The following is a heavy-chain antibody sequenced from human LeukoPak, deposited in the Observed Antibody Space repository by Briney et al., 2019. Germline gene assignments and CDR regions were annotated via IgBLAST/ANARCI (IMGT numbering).Heavy chain of an antibody. CDR1: GFTFDDYT. CDR3: AGDAFDI. CDR2: ISWDGGST. J-gene: IGHJ3*02. Sequence: GGSLRLSCAASGFTFDDYTMHWVRQAPGKGLEWVSLISWDGGSTYYADSVKGRFTISRDNSKNSLYLQMNSLRTEDTALYYCAGDAFDIWDQGTMVTVSS. V-gene: IGHV3-43*01.